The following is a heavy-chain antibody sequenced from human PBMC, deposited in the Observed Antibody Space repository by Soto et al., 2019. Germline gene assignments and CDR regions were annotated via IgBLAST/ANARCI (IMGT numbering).Heavy chain of an antibody. J-gene: IGHJ3*02. CDR3: AKSSRSFDAFDI. CDR2: ISGSGGST. V-gene: IGHV3-23*01. CDR1: GFTFSSYA. Sequence: SCAASGFTFSSYAMSWVRQAPGKGLERVSAISGSGGSTYYADSVKGRFTISRDNSKNTLYLQMNSLRAEDTAVYYCAKSSRSFDAFDIWGQGTMVTVSS.